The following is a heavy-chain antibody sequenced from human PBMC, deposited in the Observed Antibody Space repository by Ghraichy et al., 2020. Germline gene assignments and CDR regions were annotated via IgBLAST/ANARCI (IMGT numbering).Heavy chain of an antibody. CDR1: GGSISSYY. J-gene: IGHJ4*02. V-gene: IGHV4-59*01. D-gene: IGHD2-2*02. CDR3: ARVARGWYCSSTSCYTFDY. Sequence: SETLSLTCTVSGGSISSYYWSWIRQPPGKGLEWIGYIYYSGSTNYNPSLKSRVTISVDTSKNQFSLKLSSVTAADTAVYYCARVARGWYCSSTSCYTFDYWGQGTLVTVSS. CDR2: IYYSGST.